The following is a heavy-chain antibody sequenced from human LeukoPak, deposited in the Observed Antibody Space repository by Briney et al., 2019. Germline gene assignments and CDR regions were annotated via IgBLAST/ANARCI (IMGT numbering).Heavy chain of an antibody. CDR2: IYHSGST. V-gene: IGHV4-4*02. D-gene: IGHD3-22*01. Sequence: PSGTLSLTCAVSGGSISSSNWWSWVRQPPGKGLEWIGEIYHSGSTSYNPSLKSRVTISVDKSKNQFSLKLSSVTAADTAVYYCARGGNYYDSSGSTPTYDYWGQGTLVTVSS. CDR1: GGSISSSNW. CDR3: ARGGNYYDSSGSTPTYDY. J-gene: IGHJ4*02.